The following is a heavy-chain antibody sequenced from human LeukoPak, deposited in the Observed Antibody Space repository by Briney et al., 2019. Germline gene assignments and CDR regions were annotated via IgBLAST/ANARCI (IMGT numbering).Heavy chain of an antibody. Sequence: PSETLSLTCTVSGASFSSYYWSWIRQPAGKGLEWIGRMYTSGSTNYYPSLKSRITMSVDTSKNQFSLKLSSVTAADTAVYYCARDWGGYGGDYYYYMDVWGKGTTVTISS. CDR3: ARDWGGYGGDYYYYMDV. CDR1: GASFSSYY. D-gene: IGHD5-12*01. V-gene: IGHV4-4*07. J-gene: IGHJ6*03. CDR2: MYTSGST.